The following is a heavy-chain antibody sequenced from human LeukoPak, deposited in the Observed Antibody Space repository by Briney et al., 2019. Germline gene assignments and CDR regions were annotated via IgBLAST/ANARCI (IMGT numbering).Heavy chain of an antibody. V-gene: IGHV4-31*03. D-gene: IGHD5-12*01. Sequence: TSQTLSLTCTVSGGSSSSGGYYWSWIRQHPGKGLEWNGYIYYSGSTYYNPSLKSRVTISVDTSKNQFSLKLSSVTAADTAVYYCASEIHSGYDSRARQAFDIWGQGTMVTVSS. CDR2: IYYSGST. CDR3: ASEIHSGYDSRARQAFDI. J-gene: IGHJ3*02. CDR1: GGSSSSGGYY.